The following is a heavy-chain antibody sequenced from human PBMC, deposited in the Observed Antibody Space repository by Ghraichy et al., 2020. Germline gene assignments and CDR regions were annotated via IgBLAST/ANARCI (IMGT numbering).Heavy chain of an antibody. CDR2: IIPIFGTA. V-gene: IGHV1-69*13. J-gene: IGHJ5*02. CDR3: ARDCSYYDSSGYYRGNWFDP. D-gene: IGHD3-22*01. Sequence: SVKVSCKASGGTFSSYAISWVRQAPGQGLEWMGGIIPIFGTANYAQKFQGRVTITADESTSTAYMELSSLRSEDTAVYYCARDCSYYDSSGYYRGNWFDPWGQGTLVTVSS. CDR1: GGTFSSYA.